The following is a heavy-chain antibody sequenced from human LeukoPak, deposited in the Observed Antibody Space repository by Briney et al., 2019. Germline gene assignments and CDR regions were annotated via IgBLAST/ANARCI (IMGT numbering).Heavy chain of an antibody. D-gene: IGHD5-18*01. Sequence: SETLSLTCTVSGGSINSYYCSRIRQPPGKGLEWIGYIYYTGTTNYNPPLTSRATISVDTSKNQFSLKLTSVTAADTAVYYCARHGYTYASAFDIWGQGTMVTVSS. J-gene: IGHJ3*02. CDR3: ARHGYTYASAFDI. CDR1: GGSINSYY. CDR2: IYYTGTT. V-gene: IGHV4-59*01.